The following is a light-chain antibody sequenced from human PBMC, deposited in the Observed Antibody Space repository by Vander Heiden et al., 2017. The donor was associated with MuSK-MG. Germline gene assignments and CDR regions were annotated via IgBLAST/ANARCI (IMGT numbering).Light chain of an antibody. CDR3: QQANSFPWT. CDR2: SAS. CDR1: HDINTW. J-gene: IGKJ1*01. Sequence: DIQMTQSPSSVSASVGDKVTITCRASHDINTWLAWYQQKPGKAPKLLIYSASSLQSGVPSRFSGSGSGTDFTLTISGLQPEDVATYYCQQANSFPWTFVQGTKVDIK. V-gene: IGKV1-12*01.